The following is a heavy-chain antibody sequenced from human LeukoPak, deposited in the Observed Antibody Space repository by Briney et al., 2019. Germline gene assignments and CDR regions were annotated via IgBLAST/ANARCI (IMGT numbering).Heavy chain of an antibody. CDR2: ISSTGSII. CDR1: GFTFNDYS. J-gene: IGHJ6*02. V-gene: IGHV3-11*01. Sequence: GGSLRLSCAASGFTFNDYSMSWIRQAPGKGLEWISYISSTGSIIYYADSVKGRFIISRDNAKNSLYLQMNSLRAEDTAVYYCARVPYDSSAMDVWGQGTTVTVSS. D-gene: IGHD3-22*01. CDR3: ARVPYDSSAMDV.